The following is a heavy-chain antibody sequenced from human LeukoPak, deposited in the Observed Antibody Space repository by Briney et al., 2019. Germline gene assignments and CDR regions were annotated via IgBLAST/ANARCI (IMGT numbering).Heavy chain of an antibody. V-gene: IGHV3-23*01. CDR3: AKDLRQCYYDSSGYYPY. CDR1: GFTFSSYA. Sequence: PGGSLRLSCAASGFTFSSYAMSWVRQAPGKGLEWVSAISGSGGSTYYADSVKGRFTISRDNSKNTLYLQMNSLRAEDTAVYYCAKDLRQCYYDSSGYYPYWGQGTLVTVSS. J-gene: IGHJ4*02. D-gene: IGHD3-22*01. CDR2: ISGSGGST.